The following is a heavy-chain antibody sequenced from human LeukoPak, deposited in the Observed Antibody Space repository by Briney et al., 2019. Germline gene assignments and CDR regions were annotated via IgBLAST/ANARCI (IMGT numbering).Heavy chain of an antibody. CDR3: ARDWSADY. Sequence: GGSLRLSCTASGFTFSSYAMTWVRQAPGKGLEWVSAMGGSGDSPKYADSVKGRFTMSRDSSKNMVYLQMNSPRPEDTAVYYCARDWSADYWGQGTLVTVSS. V-gene: IGHV3-23*01. J-gene: IGHJ4*02. CDR1: GFTFSSYA. CDR2: MGGSGDSP.